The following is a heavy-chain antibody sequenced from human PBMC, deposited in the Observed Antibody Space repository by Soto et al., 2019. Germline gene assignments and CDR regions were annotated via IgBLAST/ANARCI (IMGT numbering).Heavy chain of an antibody. CDR1: GFTFSSYG. D-gene: IGHD6-19*01. J-gene: IGHJ4*02. V-gene: IGHV3-23*01. CDR2: TGDGGT. Sequence: EVQLLESGGGLVQPGGSLRLSCTASGFTFSSYGMNWVRQAPGKGLEWVSATGDGGTYYADSVRGRFTISRDDSKNTLFLQMNTLIAEDTAVYYCARGSSGWGVDYWGQGTLVTVSS. CDR3: ARGSSGWGVDY.